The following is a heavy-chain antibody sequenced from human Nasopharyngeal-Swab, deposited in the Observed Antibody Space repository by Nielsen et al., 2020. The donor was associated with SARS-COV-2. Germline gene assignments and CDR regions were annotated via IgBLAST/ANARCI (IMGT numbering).Heavy chain of an antibody. CDR1: GFTFSTYA. Sequence: GESLKISCTASGFTFSTYAMSWVRQAPGKGLEWVSALSGSGFSTYYADSVKGRFTISRDNSKNTLYLQMDSLRAEDTAVYYCASLRWGDYWGQGTLVTVSS. CDR3: ASLRWGDY. D-gene: IGHD3-16*01. V-gene: IGHV3-23*01. CDR2: LSGSGFST. J-gene: IGHJ4*02.